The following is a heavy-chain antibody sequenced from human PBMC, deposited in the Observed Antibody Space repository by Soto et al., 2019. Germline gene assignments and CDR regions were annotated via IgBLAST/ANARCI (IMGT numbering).Heavy chain of an antibody. J-gene: IGHJ6*04. CDR1: GFTFSNYA. CDR2: MSFDETKK. V-gene: IGHV3-30-3*01. Sequence: QVRLVESGGGVVQPGRSLRLSCAASGFTFSNYAMHWVRQAPGKGLEWVAVMSFDETKKYHAASVEGRFTISRDNSQNTLDLQMNSLRAEAWALYYCARSHAPYYYDTTCFFFGLDVWGKGTTVVVSS. D-gene: IGHD3-22*01. CDR3: ARSHAPYYYDTTCFFFGLDV.